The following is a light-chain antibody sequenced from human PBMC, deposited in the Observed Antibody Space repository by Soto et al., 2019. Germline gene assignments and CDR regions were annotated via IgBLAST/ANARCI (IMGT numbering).Light chain of an antibody. CDR2: AAS. J-gene: IGKJ1*01. Sequence: EIVLTQSPGTLSLSPGERATLSCRASQSVSSGYLGWYQQTPGHPPRLLIYAASRRATGIPDRFSGSGSGTDFTLTISRLEPEDFAVYYCQQYSSSPRTFGQGTKVEIK. CDR3: QQYSSSPRT. V-gene: IGKV3-20*01. CDR1: QSVSSGY.